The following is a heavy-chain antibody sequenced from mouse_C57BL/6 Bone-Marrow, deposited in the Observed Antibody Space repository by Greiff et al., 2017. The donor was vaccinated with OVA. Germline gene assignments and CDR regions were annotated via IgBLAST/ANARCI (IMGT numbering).Heavy chain of an antibody. CDR2: IWSGGST. CDR1: GFSLTSYG. J-gene: IGHJ1*03. V-gene: IGHV2-2*01. CDR3: ARRRAYGYFDV. D-gene: IGHD6-5*01. Sequence: VQRVESGPGLVQPSQSLSITCTVSGFSLTSYGVHWVRQSPGKGLEWLGVIWSGGSTDYNAAFISRLSISKDNSKSQVFYKMNSLQADDTAIYYCARRRAYGYFDVWGTGTTVTVSP.